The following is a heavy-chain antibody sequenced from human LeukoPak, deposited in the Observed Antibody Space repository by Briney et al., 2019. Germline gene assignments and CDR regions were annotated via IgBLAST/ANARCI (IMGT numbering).Heavy chain of an antibody. Sequence: GEPLKIPGKGSGYSFTTYWIGWVRQMPGKGLEWMGIIYPGDSETRYGPSFEGQVTISADKSISTACPKWSSLTPSDTPMYNCARGESEWLFHDYWGQGTLVTVSS. CDR2: IYPGDSET. J-gene: IGHJ4*02. CDR1: GYSFTTYW. V-gene: IGHV5-51*01. D-gene: IGHD3-3*01. CDR3: ARGESEWLFHDY.